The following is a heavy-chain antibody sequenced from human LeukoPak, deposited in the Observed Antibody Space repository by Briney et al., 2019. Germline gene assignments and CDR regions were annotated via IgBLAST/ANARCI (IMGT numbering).Heavy chain of an antibody. CDR1: GGSISSSNYY. J-gene: IGHJ5*02. Sequence: SSETLSLTCTVSGGSISSSNYYWGWIRQPPGKGLEWIGNIYYSGSTYYNPSLKSRVTISVDTSKNQFSLNLSSVTAADTAVYYCARPPTPGIAAAVWFDPWGQGTLVTVSS. V-gene: IGHV4-39*07. CDR3: ARPPTPGIAAAVWFDP. CDR2: IYYSGST. D-gene: IGHD6-13*01.